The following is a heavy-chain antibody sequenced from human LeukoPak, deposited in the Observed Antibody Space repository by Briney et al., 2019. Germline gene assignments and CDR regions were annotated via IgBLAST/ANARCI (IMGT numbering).Heavy chain of an antibody. CDR1: GDSIDSYY. D-gene: IGHD1-26*01. J-gene: IGHJ3*01. CDR3: ARHGRHPWDGDSHDYAFEL. V-gene: IGHV4-59*08. CDR2: SHVSGNT. Sequence: PSETLSPTCSVSGDSIDSYYWSWIRQPPGKGLDWIGFSHVSGNTRYSPSLRGRATVSVDTSKNQVSLKLASVTAADSAVYFCARHGRHPWDGDSHDYAFELWGQGTLVTVSS.